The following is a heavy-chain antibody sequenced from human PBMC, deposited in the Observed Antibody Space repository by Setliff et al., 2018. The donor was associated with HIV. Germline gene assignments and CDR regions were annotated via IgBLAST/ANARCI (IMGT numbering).Heavy chain of an antibody. Sequence: SETLSLTCTVSGDPINSHYWSWIRQPPGKGLEWIGYIYDSGSTNYNPSLKSRVTISVDTSKNQFSLKLSSVTAADTAVYYCVRVSSSGYYGEGAFDIWGQGTVVTVSS. V-gene: IGHV4-59*11. CDR1: GDPINSHY. CDR2: IYDSGST. D-gene: IGHD3-22*01. CDR3: VRVSSSGYYGEGAFDI. J-gene: IGHJ3*02.